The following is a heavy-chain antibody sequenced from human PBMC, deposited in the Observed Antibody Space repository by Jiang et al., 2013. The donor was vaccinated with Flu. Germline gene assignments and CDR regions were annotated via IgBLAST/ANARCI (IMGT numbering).Heavy chain of an antibody. CDR2: IYYSGST. Sequence: GPGLVKPSETLSLTCTVSGGSISSYYWSWIRQPPGKGLEWIGYIYYSGSTNYNPSLKSRVTISVDTSKNQFSLKLSSVTAADTAVYYCARDSAEGQTWFDPGAREPWSPVSS. V-gene: IGHV4-59*01. CDR3: ARDSAEGQTWFDP. CDR1: GGSISSYY. J-gene: IGHJ5*02.